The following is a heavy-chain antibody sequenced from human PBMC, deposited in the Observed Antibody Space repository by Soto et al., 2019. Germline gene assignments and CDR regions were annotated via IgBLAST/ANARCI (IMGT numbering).Heavy chain of an antibody. J-gene: IGHJ4*02. Sequence: QVQLVESGGGVVQPGRSLRLSCAASGFTFSSYGMHWVRQAPGKELEWVAVISYDGSYKYYADSMKGRVTISRDNSKNTLYVQNNSPRAEDTAVYYCAKEGSVGATTPDFGYWGQGTLVTVSS. V-gene: IGHV3-30*18. CDR2: ISYDGSYK. CDR1: GFTFSSYG. CDR3: AKEGSVGATTPDFGY. D-gene: IGHD5-12*01.